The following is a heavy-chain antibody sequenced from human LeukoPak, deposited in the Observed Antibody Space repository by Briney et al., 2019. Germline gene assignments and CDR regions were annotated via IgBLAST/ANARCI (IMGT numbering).Heavy chain of an antibody. V-gene: IGHV4-59*01. Sequence: SSETLSLTCTVSGGSISSYYWSWIRQPPGKGLEWIGYIYYSGSTNYNPSLKSRVTISVDTSKNQFSLKLSSVTAADTAVYYCARDRLPVGDSDAFDIWGQGTMVTVSS. D-gene: IGHD5-18*01. CDR2: IYYSGST. CDR3: ARDRLPVGDSDAFDI. CDR1: GGSISSYY. J-gene: IGHJ3*02.